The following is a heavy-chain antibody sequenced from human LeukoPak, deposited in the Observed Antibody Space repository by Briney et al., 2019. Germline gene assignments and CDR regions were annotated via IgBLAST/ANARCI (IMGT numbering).Heavy chain of an antibody. CDR2: IKQDGSEK. Sequence: GGSLRLSCAASGFTFSSYWISWVRQAPGKGLEWVANIKQDGSEKYYVDSVKGRFTISRDNAKNSLYLQMNSLRAEDTAVYYCARESSGWAFDYWGQGTLVTVSS. V-gene: IGHV3-7*01. J-gene: IGHJ4*02. D-gene: IGHD6-19*01. CDR1: GFTFSSYW. CDR3: ARESSGWAFDY.